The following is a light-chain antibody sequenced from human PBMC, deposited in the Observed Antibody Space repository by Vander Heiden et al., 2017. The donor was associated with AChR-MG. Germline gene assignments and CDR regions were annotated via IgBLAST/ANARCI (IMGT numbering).Light chain of an antibody. J-gene: IGKJ5*01. CDR1: QSLRHSHEYHY. Sequence: DIVMTHSSLSVPITPGEPASISCRASQSLRHSHEYHYLFWYLQKPGQSPQLLIYLGSNRASGVPGRFIGSGACARFTLKISRVEAEDVGLYYCMQTLQTPITFGQGTRLEIK. V-gene: IGKV2-28*01. CDR3: MQTLQTPIT. CDR2: LGS.